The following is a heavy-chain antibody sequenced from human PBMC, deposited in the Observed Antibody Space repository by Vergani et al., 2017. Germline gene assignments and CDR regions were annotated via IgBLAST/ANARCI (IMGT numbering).Heavy chain of an antibody. V-gene: IGHV1-69*11. CDR2: IIPILGTA. CDR1: GGTFSSYA. D-gene: IGHD3-3*01. Sequence: QVQLVQSGAEVKKPGSSVKVSCKASGGTFSSYAISWVRQAPGQGLEWMGRIIPILGTANYAQKFQGRVTITADESTSTAYMELSSLRSEDTALYYCAREGARPRGLGHYDFWSGYYSPSDAFDIWGQGTMVTVSS. CDR3: AREGARPRGLGHYDFWSGYYSPSDAFDI. J-gene: IGHJ3*02.